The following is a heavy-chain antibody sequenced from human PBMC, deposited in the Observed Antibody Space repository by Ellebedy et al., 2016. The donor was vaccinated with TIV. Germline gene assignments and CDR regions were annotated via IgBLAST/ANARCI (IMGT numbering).Heavy chain of an antibody. V-gene: IGHV1-46*01. D-gene: IGHD6-19*01. CDR3: AKDIGGEWLVPAYYYGMDV. J-gene: IGHJ6*02. CDR2: INPSGGST. Sequence: ASVKVSXXASGYTFTSYYMHWVRQAPGQGLEWMGIINPSGGSTSYAQKFQGRVTMTRDTSTSTVYMELSSLRSEDTALYYCAKDIGGEWLVPAYYYGMDVWGQGTTVTVSS. CDR1: GYTFTSYY.